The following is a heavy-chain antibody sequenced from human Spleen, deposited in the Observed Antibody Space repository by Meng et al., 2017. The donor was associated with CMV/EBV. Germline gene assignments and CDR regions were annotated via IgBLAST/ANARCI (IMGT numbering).Heavy chain of an antibody. CDR1: GFMFSNYA. Sequence: GGSLRLSCAASGFMFSNYAMNWVRQAPGKGLEWVSLISISGNTHYADAVKGRFTISRDDSKGTLYLQMNSLRAEDTAVYYCAKSITVGYYYYGMDVWGQGTTVTVSS. D-gene: IGHD5-12*01. V-gene: IGHV3-23*01. J-gene: IGHJ6*02. CDR2: ISISGNT. CDR3: AKSITVGYYYYGMDV.